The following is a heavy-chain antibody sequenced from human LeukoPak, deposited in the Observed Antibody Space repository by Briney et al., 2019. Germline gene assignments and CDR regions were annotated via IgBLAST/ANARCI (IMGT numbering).Heavy chain of an antibody. CDR1: GYTFTSYY. J-gene: IGHJ5*02. V-gene: IGHV1-46*01. Sequence: ASVKVSCKASGYTFTSYYMHWVRQAPGQGLEWMGIINPSGSSTSYAQKFQGRVTMTRDMSTSTVYMELSSLRSEDTAVYYCARDHYRFVVVPAAHNWFDPWGQGTLVTVSS. CDR2: INPSGSST. CDR3: ARDHYRFVVVPAAHNWFDP. D-gene: IGHD2-2*01.